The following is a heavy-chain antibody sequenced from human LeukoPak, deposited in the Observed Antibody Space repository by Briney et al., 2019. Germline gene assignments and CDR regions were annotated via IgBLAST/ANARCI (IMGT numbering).Heavy chain of an antibody. CDR2: ISAYNGNT. V-gene: IGHV1-18*01. Sequence: EASVKVSCKASGYTFTSYGISWVRQAPGQGLEWMGWISAYNGNTNYAQKLQGRVTMTTDTSTSTAYMELRSLRSDDTAVYYCARDMYYYDSSGYYSWFDPWGQGTLVTVSS. J-gene: IGHJ5*02. CDR1: GYTFTSYG. D-gene: IGHD3-22*01. CDR3: ARDMYYYDSSGYYSWFDP.